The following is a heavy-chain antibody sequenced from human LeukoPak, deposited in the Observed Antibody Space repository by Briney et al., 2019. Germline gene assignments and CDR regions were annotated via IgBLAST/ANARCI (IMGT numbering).Heavy chain of an antibody. CDR3: AKPPKEEWLPFDY. CDR1: GFTFSSYD. Sequence: GSLRLSCTASGFTFSSYDMTWVRQAPGKGLEWVSSISGSYGSTYYGDSVKGRFTISRDNSKNTLYLQMNSLRAEDTAVYYCAKPPKEEWLPFDYWGQGTLVTVSS. J-gene: IGHJ4*02. D-gene: IGHD6-19*01. CDR2: ISGSYGST. V-gene: IGHV3-23*01.